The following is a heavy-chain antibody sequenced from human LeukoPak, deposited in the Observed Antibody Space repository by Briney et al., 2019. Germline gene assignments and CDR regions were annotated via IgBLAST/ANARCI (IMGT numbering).Heavy chain of an antibody. V-gene: IGHV1-18*01. CDR1: GYTFTSYG. CDR3: ARPSGDYGPTVVDF. Sequence: ASVKVSCKSSGYTFTSYGIRWVRQAPGQGLEWMGWISAYNCNTNYAQKLQDRVTNNTDTSTSTAKMELRRLRSDVTAVYYGARPSGDYGPTVVDFWGQGTLVTVSS. J-gene: IGHJ4*02. D-gene: IGHD4-17*01. CDR2: ISAYNCNT.